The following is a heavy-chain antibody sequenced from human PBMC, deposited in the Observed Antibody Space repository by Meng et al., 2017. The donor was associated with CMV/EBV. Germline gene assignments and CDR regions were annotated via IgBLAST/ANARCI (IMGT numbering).Heavy chain of an antibody. J-gene: IGHJ4*02. CDR2: IIPILGIA. V-gene: IGHV1-69*02. CDR3: ARGYCSSTSCSAPDY. Sequence: SVKVSCKASGGTFSSYTISWVRQAPGQGLEWMGRIIPILGIANYAQKFQGRVTITADKSTSTAYMELSSLRSEDTAVCYCARGYCSSTSCSAPDYWGQGTLVTVSS. D-gene: IGHD2-2*01. CDR1: GGTFSSYT.